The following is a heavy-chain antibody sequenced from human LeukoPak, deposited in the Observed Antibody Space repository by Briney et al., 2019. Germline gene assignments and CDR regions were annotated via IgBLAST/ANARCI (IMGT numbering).Heavy chain of an antibody. CDR1: GGSITSDDYS. CDR2: IYYSGNT. CDR3: ARTYIDYPPL. Sequence: PSETLSLPCTVSGGSITSDDYSWSWIRQPPGKGLEWIGYIYYSGNTYYNPSLKSRVTISVDTSKNQFSLKLSSVTSADTAVYYCARTYIDYPPLWGQGTLVTVSS. D-gene: IGHD4-11*01. V-gene: IGHV4-30-4*01. J-gene: IGHJ4*02.